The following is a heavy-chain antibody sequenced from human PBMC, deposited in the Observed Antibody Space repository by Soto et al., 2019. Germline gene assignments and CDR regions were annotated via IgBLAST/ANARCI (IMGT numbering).Heavy chain of an antibody. D-gene: IGHD1-26*01. V-gene: IGHV3-23*01. Sequence: EVQVLESGGGLVQPGGSLRLSCAASGFTLSNFAMSWVRQAPGKGLEWVAVISDRGGSTDYAASVKGRFTISRDNSKSKVYLELNNLSAEDTAVYHCAKNQGVELVPLATVDWFDPWGQGSVVTVSS. CDR1: GFTLSNFA. J-gene: IGHJ5*02. CDR3: AKNQGVELVPLATVDWFDP. CDR2: ISDRGGST.